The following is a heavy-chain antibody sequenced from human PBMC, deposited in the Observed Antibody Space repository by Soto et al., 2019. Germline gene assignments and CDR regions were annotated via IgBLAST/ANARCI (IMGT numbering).Heavy chain of an antibody. J-gene: IGHJ5*01. Sequence: PSQTLSLTCAISGDSVSSNSGTWDWIRQSPSRVLEWLGRTYYRSRWFNDYAGSVKGRITINPDTSNNQFSLQLTSLSPDDTAVYYCARLRGDSWFDFRGQGTRVTVSS. CDR3: ARLRGDSWFDF. V-gene: IGHV6-1*01. CDR2: TYYRSRWFN. CDR1: GDSVSSNSGT.